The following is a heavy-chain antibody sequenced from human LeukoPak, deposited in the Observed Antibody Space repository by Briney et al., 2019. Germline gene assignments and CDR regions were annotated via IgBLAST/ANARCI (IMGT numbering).Heavy chain of an antibody. CDR3: ARTHSSGYYDARAPFDY. D-gene: IGHD3-22*01. V-gene: IGHV1-69*13. J-gene: IGHJ4*02. CDR1: GGTFSSYA. CDR2: IIPIFGTA. Sequence: SVKVSCKASGGTFSSYAISWVRQAPGQGLEWMGGIIPIFGTANYAQKFQGRVTITADESTSTAYMELSSLRSEDTAVYYCARTHSSGYYDARAPFDYWGQGTLVTVSS.